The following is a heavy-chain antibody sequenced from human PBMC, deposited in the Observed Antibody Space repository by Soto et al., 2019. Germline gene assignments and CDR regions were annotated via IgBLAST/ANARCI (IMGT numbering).Heavy chain of an antibody. CDR1: GYTFTSYA. CDR3: ARERITMVRGPGGPSVDP. D-gene: IGHD3-10*01. J-gene: IGHJ5*02. Sequence: GTSVKVSCKASGYTFTSYAMHWVRQAPGQRLEWMGWINAGNGNTKYSQKFQGRVTITRDTSASTAYMELSSLRSEDTAVYYCARERITMVRGPGGPSVDPWGQGTLVTVSS. CDR2: INAGNGNT. V-gene: IGHV1-3*01.